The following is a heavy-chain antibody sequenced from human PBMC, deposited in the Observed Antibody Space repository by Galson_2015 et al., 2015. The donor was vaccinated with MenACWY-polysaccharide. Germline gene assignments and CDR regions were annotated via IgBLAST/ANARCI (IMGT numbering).Heavy chain of an antibody. V-gene: IGHV3-30*18. D-gene: IGHD3-10*01. CDR3: AKDRIFYYGSGSYYNGGGMDV. J-gene: IGHJ6*02. CDR1: GFTFSSYG. CDR2: ISYDGSNK. Sequence: SLRLSCAASGFTFSSYGMHWVRQAPGKGLEWVAVISYDGSNKYYADSVKGRFTISRDNSKNTLYLQMNSLRAEDTAVYYCAKDRIFYYGSGSYYNGGGMDVWGQGTTVTVSS.